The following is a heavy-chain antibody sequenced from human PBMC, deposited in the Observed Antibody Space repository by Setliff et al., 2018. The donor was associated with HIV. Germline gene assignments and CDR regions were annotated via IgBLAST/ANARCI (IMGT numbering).Heavy chain of an antibody. CDR2: ISSTGST. Sequence: GGSLRLSCAASGFTFSSYEMTWVRQAPGKGLEWVSYISSTGSTYYADSVKGRFTISRDNSKNTLYLQMNSLRAEDTAVYYCARWPVVVPAAMWGLSPYYYYGMDVWGQGTTVTVSS. J-gene: IGHJ6*02. CDR1: GFTFSSYE. CDR3: ARWPVVVPAAMWGLSPYYYYGMDV. V-gene: IGHV3-48*03. D-gene: IGHD2-2*01.